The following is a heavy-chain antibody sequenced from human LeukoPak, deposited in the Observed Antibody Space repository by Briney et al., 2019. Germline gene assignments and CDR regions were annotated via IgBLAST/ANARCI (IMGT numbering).Heavy chain of an antibody. CDR2: ITGSGGST. J-gene: IGHJ4*02. Sequence: GGSLRLSCAASGFTFSNYGLSWVRQAPGKGLEWVSGITGSGGSTYYADSVKGRFTISRDNSKNTLYLQMNSLRAEDTAIYYCARDERLLSFLKWGQGNPGHRLL. D-gene: IGHD3-3*01. CDR1: GFTFSNYG. V-gene: IGHV3-23*01. CDR3: ARDERLLSFLK.